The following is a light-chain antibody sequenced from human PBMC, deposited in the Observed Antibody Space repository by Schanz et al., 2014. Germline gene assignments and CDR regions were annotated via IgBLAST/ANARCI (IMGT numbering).Light chain of an antibody. Sequence: PGERATLSCRASQSVSSNYLAWYQQKPGQAPRLLIYGASRRATGIPDRFSGSGSGTDFTLTISRLEPEDFAVYYCQQYGSSPWTFGQGTKVEIK. V-gene: IGKV3-20*01. J-gene: IGKJ1*01. CDR1: QSVSSNY. CDR2: GAS. CDR3: QQYGSSPWT.